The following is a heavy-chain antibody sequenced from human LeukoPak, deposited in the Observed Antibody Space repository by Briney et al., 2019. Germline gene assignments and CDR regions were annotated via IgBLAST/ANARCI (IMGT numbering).Heavy chain of an antibody. V-gene: IGHV4-59*11. CDR3: ARQSGWLLSYYFDY. Sequence: SETLSLTCTVSGDSYTSPYWSWIRQPPGEGLEWVGSFFSNGKTYYNPSLNNRLIISGDTSKNQFSLTLMSVTAADTAVYYCARQSGWLLSYYFDYWGQGTLVTVSS. J-gene: IGHJ4*02. CDR2: FFSNGKT. CDR1: GDSYTSPY. D-gene: IGHD3-3*01.